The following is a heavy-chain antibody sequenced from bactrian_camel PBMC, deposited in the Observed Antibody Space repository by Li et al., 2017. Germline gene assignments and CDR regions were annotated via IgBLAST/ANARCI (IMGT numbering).Heavy chain of an antibody. V-gene: IGHV3S53*01. Sequence: QLVESGGGSVQAGGSLKLACEVTGFYYVTYCMAWFRQSPGKDREGVAGIDSDGLATYDDSAKGRFTISKDKAVDTVYLQMNSLKPEDTAMYFCKTGVGTLSCLGLWGQGTQVTVS. J-gene: IGHJ4*01. CDR1: GFYYVTYC. CDR2: IDSDGLA. CDR3: KTGVGTLSCLGL. D-gene: IGHD1*01.